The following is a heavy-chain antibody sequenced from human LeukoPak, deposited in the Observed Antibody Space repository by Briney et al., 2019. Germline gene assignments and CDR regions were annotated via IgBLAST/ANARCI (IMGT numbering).Heavy chain of an antibody. V-gene: IGHV3-21*01. CDR1: GFTFSIYS. J-gene: IGHJ4*02. CDR3: ARDRGYFDN. CDR2: ITSSSNYI. Sequence: PGGSLRLSCAASGFTFSIYSMNWVRQAPGKGLEWLSSITSSSNYIYYADSVKGRFTNSRDNVQNSLYLQMNSLRAEDTAMYYCARDRGYFDNWGQGTLVTVSS.